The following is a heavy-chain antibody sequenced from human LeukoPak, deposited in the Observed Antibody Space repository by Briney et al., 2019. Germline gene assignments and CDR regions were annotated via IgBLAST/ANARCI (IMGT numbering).Heavy chain of an antibody. D-gene: IGHD3-22*01. Sequence: GGSLRLSCAASGFTFDDHAMYWVRQAPGKGLEWVSGINGDGSRIGYADAVKGRFTISRDSAKNSLYLQMYSPRTEDTALYYCARASYYYDTSGLGAFDIWGQGTLVTVSS. V-gene: IGHV3-9*01. J-gene: IGHJ3*02. CDR3: ARASYYYDTSGLGAFDI. CDR1: GFTFDDHA. CDR2: INGDGSRI.